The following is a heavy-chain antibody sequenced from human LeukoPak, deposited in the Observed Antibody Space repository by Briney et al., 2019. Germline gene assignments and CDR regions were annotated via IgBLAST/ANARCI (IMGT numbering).Heavy chain of an antibody. CDR2: INKDGSEI. CDR1: GFTFSNYW. J-gene: IGHJ4*02. CDR3: ARDKVTY. Sequence: GGYLRLYCAASGFTFSNYWMRWVRQAPGKGREWVAHINKDGSEIYYVDSVKGRFTISRDNAKSSLSLQMNSLRVEDTAVYYCARDKVTYWGQGILVTVSS. V-gene: IGHV3-7*01.